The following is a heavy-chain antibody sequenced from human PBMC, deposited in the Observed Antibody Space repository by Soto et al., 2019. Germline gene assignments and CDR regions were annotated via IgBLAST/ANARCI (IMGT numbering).Heavy chain of an antibody. CDR3: ARDSHVGSGWQLTADY. J-gene: IGHJ4*02. Sequence: GGSLRLSCAASGFTFSSYGMNWVRQAPGKGLEWVVVIWYDGSNKYYAESVKGRFTISRDNSKNTLYLQMNNLRAEDTAVYYCARDSHVGSGWQLTADYWGQGTLVTVS. CDR2: IWYDGSNK. V-gene: IGHV3-33*01. CDR1: GFTFSSYG. D-gene: IGHD6-19*01.